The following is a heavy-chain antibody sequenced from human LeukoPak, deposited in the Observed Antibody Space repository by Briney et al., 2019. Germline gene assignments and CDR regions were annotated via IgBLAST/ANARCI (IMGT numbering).Heavy chain of an antibody. CDR1: GYTFTSYA. V-gene: IGHV1-3*01. D-gene: IGHD1-26*01. CDR2: INAGNGNT. J-gene: IGHJ4*02. CDR3: ARDFDQYSGRFGGFGHDF. Sequence: ASVKVSCKAFGYTFTSYAMHWVRQAPGQRLEWMGWINAGNGNTKYSQKFQGRVTITRDTSASTAYMELSSLRSEDTAVYYCARDFDQYSGRFGGFGHDFWGQGTLVTVSS.